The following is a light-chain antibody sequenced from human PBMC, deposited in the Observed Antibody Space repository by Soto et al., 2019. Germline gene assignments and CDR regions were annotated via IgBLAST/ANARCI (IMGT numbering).Light chain of an antibody. Sequence: QSVLTQPPSVSAAPGQEVTISCSGSHSNIGNNYVSWYQRLPGTAPKLVIYENNKRPSGIPDRFSGSKSGTSATLGITGLQTGDEADYYCGTWDSSLSVGVFGGGTKVTVL. CDR2: ENN. V-gene: IGLV1-51*02. J-gene: IGLJ2*01. CDR3: GTWDSSLSVGV. CDR1: HSNIGNNY.